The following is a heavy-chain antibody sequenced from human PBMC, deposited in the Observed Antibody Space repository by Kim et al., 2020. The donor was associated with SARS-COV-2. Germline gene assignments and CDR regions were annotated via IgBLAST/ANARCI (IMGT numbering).Heavy chain of an antibody. Sequence: GGSLRLSCAASGFTFSSYSMNWVRQAPGKGLEWVSSISSSSSYIYYADSVKGRFTISRDNAKNSLYLQMNSLRAEDTAVYYCARDPGIAAAGLWGQGTLVTVSS. D-gene: IGHD6-13*01. CDR3: ARDPGIAAAGL. CDR2: ISSSSSYI. CDR1: GFTFSSYS. V-gene: IGHV3-21*01. J-gene: IGHJ4*02.